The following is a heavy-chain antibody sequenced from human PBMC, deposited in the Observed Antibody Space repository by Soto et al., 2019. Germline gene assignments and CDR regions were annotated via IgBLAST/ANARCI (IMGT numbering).Heavy chain of an antibody. CDR2: VYDTWGT. CDR1: SGPSKSHN. V-gene: IGHV4-59*08. CDR3: VRQGIGFLHGLVDV. J-gene: IGHJ6*01. Sequence: QVQVQQSGPGLVKPSETLSLTCTVSSGPSKSHNWGWIRQPPGRGMEWIGYVYDTWGTSYNPSLNSRVTVPSDTSTNRISLTLRFVTAAVTAVYCCVRQGIGFLHGLVDVWGQGTTVIVSS. D-gene: IGHD3-10*01.